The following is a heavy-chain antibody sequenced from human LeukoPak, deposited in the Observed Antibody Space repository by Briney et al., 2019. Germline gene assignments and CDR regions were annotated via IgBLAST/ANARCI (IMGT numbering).Heavy chain of an antibody. CDR3: AREDIPIKLVWPFGPFDP. CDR2: INPNSGGT. V-gene: IGHV1-2*02. J-gene: IGHJ5*02. CDR1: GYTFTSYG. D-gene: IGHD6-13*01. Sequence: GASVKVSCKASGYTFTSYGINWVRQATGQGLEWMGWINPNSGGTNYAQKFQGRVTMTRDTSISTAYMELSRLRSDDTAVYYCAREDIPIKLVWPFGPFDPWGQGTLVTVSS.